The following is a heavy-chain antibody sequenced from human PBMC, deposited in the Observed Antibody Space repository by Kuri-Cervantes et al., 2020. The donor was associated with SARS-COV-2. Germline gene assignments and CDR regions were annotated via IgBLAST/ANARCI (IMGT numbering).Heavy chain of an antibody. CDR2: ISSSGSTI. CDR3: ARDQGPRLRCFDWLLSYAFDI. J-gene: IGHJ3*02. CDR1: GFTFSSYS. Sequence: GGSLRLSCAASGFTFSSYSMNWVRQAPGKGLEWVSYISSSGSTIYYADSVKGRFTISRDNAKNSLYLQMNSLRAEDTAVYYCARDQGPRLRCFDWLLSYAFDIWGQGTMVTVSS. V-gene: IGHV3-48*04. D-gene: IGHD3-9*01.